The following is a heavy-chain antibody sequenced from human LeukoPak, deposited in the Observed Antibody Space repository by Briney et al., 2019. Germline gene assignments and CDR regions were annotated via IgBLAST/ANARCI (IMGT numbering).Heavy chain of an antibody. J-gene: IGHJ5*02. V-gene: IGHV4-39*07. CDR1: GGSISSTNY. CDR2: IYYGGST. Sequence: SETLSLTCTVSGGSISSTNYWGWIRQPPDKGLEWIGSIYYGGSTYYNPSLKSRVTISLDMSKNQFSLKLNSLTATDTAIYFCARDQKGRNWHKGGFDPWGQGTLVTVSS. D-gene: IGHD1/OR15-1a*01. CDR3: ARDQKGRNWHKGGFDP.